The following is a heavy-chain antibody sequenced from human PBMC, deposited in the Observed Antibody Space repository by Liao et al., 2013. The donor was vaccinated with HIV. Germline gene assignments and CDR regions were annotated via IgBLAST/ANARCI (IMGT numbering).Heavy chain of an antibody. Sequence: QVQLQQWGAGLLKPSETLSLTCAVYGGSFSGYYWSWIRQPPREGAWSGLGKVNHSGSTNYNPSLKSRVTISEDTSKNQFSLKLSSVTAADTAVYYCARFDLDYYDSSGYYLEDSWGQGTLVTVSS. J-gene: IGHJ4*02. CDR2: VNHSGST. D-gene: IGHD3-22*01. CDR1: GGSFSGYY. CDR3: ARFDLDYYDSSGYYLEDS. V-gene: IGHV4-34*01.